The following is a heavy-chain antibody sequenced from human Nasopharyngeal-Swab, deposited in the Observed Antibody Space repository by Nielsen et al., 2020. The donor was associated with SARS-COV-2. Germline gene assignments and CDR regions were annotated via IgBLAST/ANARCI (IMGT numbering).Heavy chain of an antibody. Sequence: WIRQPPGKGLEWIGEIYHSGSTNYNPSLKSRVTISLDKSKNQFSLKLRSVTAADTAVYCCASSSGTPFDYWGQGTLVTVSS. CDR3: ASSSGTPFDY. D-gene: IGHD1-14*01. CDR2: IYHSGST. V-gene: IGHV4-4*01. J-gene: IGHJ4*02.